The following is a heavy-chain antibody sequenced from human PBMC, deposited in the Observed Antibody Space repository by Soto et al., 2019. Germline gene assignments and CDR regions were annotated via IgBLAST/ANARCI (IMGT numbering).Heavy chain of an antibody. CDR2: IYTRVSP. Sequence: SETLSLARSVSGFSINTYYWNWIRQPAGKGLEWVGRIYTRVSPNYNPSLKSRVTLSVDTSKNQLSLKLNTVTAADAAVYYCARGLGLNNNNIGNWRERWGQETLVSVSS. V-gene: IGHV4-4*07. CDR1: GFSINTYY. CDR3: ARGLGLNNNNIGNWRER. D-gene: IGHD1-20*01. J-gene: IGHJ4*02.